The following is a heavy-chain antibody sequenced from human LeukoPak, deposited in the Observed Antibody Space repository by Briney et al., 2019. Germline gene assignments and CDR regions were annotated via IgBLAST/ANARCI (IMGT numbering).Heavy chain of an antibody. J-gene: IGHJ5*02. CDR1: GGSISGYS. V-gene: IGHV4-59*01. CDR2: IYYSGST. D-gene: IGHD1-1*01. CDR3: ARAKLRNWFDP. Sequence: SETLSLTCTVSGGSISGYSWSWIRQPPGKGLECIGYIYYSGSTNYNPSLKSRVTMSVDTSKNQFSLSLSSVTAADTAVYYCARAKLRNWFDPLGPGNPGHRLL.